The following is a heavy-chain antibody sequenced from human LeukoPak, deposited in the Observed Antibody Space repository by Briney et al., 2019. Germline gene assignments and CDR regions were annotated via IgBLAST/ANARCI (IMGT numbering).Heavy chain of an antibody. D-gene: IGHD3-10*01. CDR3: ARTPARPDPLLWFGEFYHHLYYFDY. CDR2: MYYSGST. J-gene: IGHJ4*02. CDR1: GGSISSSYY. Sequence: PSETLSLTCTVSGGSISSSYYWGWIRQRPGKGLEWIGYMYYSGSTNYNPSLKSRVTISVDTSKNQFSLKLSSVTAADTAVYYCARTPARPDPLLWFGEFYHHLYYFDYWGQGTLVTVSS. V-gene: IGHV4-61*05.